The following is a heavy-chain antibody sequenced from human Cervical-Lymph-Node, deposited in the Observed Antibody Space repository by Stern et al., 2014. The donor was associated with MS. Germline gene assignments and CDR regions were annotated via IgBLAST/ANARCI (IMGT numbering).Heavy chain of an antibody. J-gene: IGHJ4*02. CDR1: GDSITSYS. D-gene: IGHD3-10*01. CDR2: IYSRGRS. V-gene: IGHV4-59*01. CDR3: ARDVGDGKFGELSRFDY. Sequence: QVQLQESGPGLLKPSETLSLTCTVSGDSITSYSWSWIRQPPGKGLEWIGYIYSRGRSNYNPSLKRRITMSVDTSKNQFSLKLSSVTTADTAVYYCARDVGDGKFGELSRFDYWGQGTLVTVSS.